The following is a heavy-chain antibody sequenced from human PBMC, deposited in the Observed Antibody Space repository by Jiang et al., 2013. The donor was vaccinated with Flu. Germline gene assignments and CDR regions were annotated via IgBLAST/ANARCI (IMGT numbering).Heavy chain of an antibody. CDR3: ARGVKVVVVAATPTPYYYYMDV. D-gene: IGHD2-15*01. CDR2: VIPIFGTA. Sequence: EWMEGVIPIFGTANYAQKFQGRVTITADESTSTAYMELSSLRSEDTAVYYCARGVKVVVVAATPTPYYYYMDVWGKGTTVTVSS. J-gene: IGHJ6*03. V-gene: IGHV1-69*01.